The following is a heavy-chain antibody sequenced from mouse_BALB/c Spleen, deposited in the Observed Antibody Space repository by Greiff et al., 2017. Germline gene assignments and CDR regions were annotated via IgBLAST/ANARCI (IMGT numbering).Heavy chain of an antibody. V-gene: IGHV5-4*02. J-gene: IGHJ3*01. CDR1: GFTFSDYY. D-gene: IGHD2-1*01. CDR3: ARDGGNYWFAY. CDR2: ISDGGSYT. Sequence: EVQVVESGGGLVKPGGSLKLSCAASGFTFSDYYMYWVRQTPEKRLEWVATISDGGSYTYYPDSVKGRFTISRDNAKNNLYLQMSSLKSEDTAMYYCARDGGNYWFAYWGQGTLVTVSA.